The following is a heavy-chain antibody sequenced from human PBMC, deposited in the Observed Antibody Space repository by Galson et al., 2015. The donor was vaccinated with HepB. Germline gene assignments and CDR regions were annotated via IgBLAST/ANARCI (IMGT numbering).Heavy chain of an antibody. CDR1: GDSVSSNSAA. CDR3: SRVPQAEKPTFDY. CDR2: TYYRSRWYN. V-gene: IGHV6-1*01. D-gene: IGHD1-14*01. Sequence: CAISGDSVSSNSAAWNWIRQSPSRGLEWLGRTYYRSRWYNDYAVSVKGRITINPDTSKNQFSLQLNSVTPEDTAVYYCSRVPQAEKPTFDYWGQGSLVTVSS. J-gene: IGHJ4*02.